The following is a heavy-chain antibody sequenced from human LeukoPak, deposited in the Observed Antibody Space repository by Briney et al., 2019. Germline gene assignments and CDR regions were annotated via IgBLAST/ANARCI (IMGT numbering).Heavy chain of an antibody. J-gene: IGHJ6*02. Sequence: AASVKVSCKASGYTFTSYGISWVRQAPGQGLEWMGWISAYNGNTNYAQKLQGRVTMTTDTPTSTAYMELRSLRSDDTAVYYCAREKLIAVAGLYYYYGMDVWGQGTTVTVSS. CDR3: AREKLIAVAGLYYYYGMDV. CDR2: ISAYNGNT. D-gene: IGHD6-19*01. CDR1: GYTFTSYG. V-gene: IGHV1-18*01.